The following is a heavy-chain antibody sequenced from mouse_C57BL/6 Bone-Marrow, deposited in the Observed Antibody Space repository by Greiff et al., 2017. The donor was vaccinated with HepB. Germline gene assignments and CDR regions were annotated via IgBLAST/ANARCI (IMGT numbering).Heavy chain of an antibody. D-gene: IGHD3-2*02. CDR1: GFNIKDDY. CDR2: IDPENGDT. Sequence: EVQLQESGAELVRPGASVKLSCTASGFNIKDDYMHWVKQRPEQGLEWIGWIDPENGDTEYASKFQGKATITADTSSNTAYLQLSSLTSEDTAVYYCTPRQLRRRSYWGQGTTLTVSS. J-gene: IGHJ2*01. CDR3: TPRQLRRRSY. V-gene: IGHV14-4*01.